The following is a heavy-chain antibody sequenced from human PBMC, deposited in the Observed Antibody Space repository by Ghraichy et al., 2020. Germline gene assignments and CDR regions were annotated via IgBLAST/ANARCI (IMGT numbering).Heavy chain of an antibody. Sequence: SETLSLTCAVYGGSFSGYYWSWIRQPPGKGLEWIGEINHSGSTNYNPSLKSRVTISVDTSKNQFSLKLSSVTAADTAVYYCARGGFTWLHMKGYYFDYWGQGTLVTVSS. CDR1: GGSFSGYY. J-gene: IGHJ4*02. V-gene: IGHV4-34*01. CDR2: INHSGST. CDR3: ARGGFTWLHMKGYYFDY. D-gene: IGHD5-24*01.